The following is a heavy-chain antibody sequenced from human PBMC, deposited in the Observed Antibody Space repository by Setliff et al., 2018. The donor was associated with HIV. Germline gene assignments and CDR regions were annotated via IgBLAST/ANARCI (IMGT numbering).Heavy chain of an antibody. CDR3: ARVGCSSTTCPWAWYFDL. Sequence: ASVKVSCKASGYSFTNYALNWVRQAPGQGLEWMGWINTNTGNPMYAQGYTGRFVFSLDTSVSTAFLQISSLKAEDTAVYYCARVGCSSTTCPWAWYFDLWGRGTLVTVSS. V-gene: IGHV7-4-1*02. D-gene: IGHD2-2*01. CDR1: GYSFTNYA. J-gene: IGHJ2*01. CDR2: INTNTGNP.